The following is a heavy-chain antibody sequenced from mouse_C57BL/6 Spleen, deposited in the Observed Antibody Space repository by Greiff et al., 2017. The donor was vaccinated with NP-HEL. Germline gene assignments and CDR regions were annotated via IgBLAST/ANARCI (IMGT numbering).Heavy chain of an antibody. D-gene: IGHD2-3*01. CDR2: IHPNSGST. CDR1: GYTFTSYW. V-gene: IGHV1-64*01. CDR3: AREVTTRFGY. Sequence: VQLQQPGAELVKPGASVKLFCKASGYTFTSYWMHWVKQRPGQGLEWIGMIHPNSGSTNYNEKFKSKATLTVDKSSSTAYMQLSSLTSEDSAVYYCAREVTTRFGYWGQGTTLTVSS. J-gene: IGHJ2*01.